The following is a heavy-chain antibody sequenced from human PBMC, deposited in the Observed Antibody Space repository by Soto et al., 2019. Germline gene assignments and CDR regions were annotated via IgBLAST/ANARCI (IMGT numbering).Heavy chain of an antibody. V-gene: IGHV3-30*18. D-gene: IGHD3-10*01. Sequence: QVHLVESGGGVVQPGRSLRLSCAASGFTFSTTGMHWVRQAPGKGLEWVAMISHDGRVKHYTDSVKGRFTIPSDTSNNTVYSQMNSLTPEHTAMYHWAKDLYGAGGYNYFAPRGQGTRVTVSS. CDR3: AKDLYGAGGYNYFAP. J-gene: IGHJ5*02. CDR2: ISHDGRVK. CDR1: GFTFSTTG.